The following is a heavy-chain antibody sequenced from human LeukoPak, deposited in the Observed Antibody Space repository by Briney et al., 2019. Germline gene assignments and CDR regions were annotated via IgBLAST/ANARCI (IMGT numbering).Heavy chain of an antibody. CDR1: GFTFSSYA. J-gene: IGHJ6*03. D-gene: IGHD2-21*01. V-gene: IGHV3-23*01. Sequence: GGSLRLSCAASGFTFSSYAMSWVRQAPGKGLEWVSDISGSGGSTHYADSVKGRFTMSRDNSKNTHYLQMNSLRAEDTAVYYCAKDHIGDGGYYYTDVWGKGTTVTVSS. CDR3: AKDHIGDGGYYYTDV. CDR2: ISGSGGST.